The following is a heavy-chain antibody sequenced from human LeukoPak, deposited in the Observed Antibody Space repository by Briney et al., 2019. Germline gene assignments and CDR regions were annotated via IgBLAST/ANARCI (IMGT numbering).Heavy chain of an antibody. CDR2: IFYSGST. D-gene: IGHD2-15*01. CDR1: GGSVSSYY. CDR3: ARRGYCTGASCYSFDY. J-gene: IGHJ4*02. Sequence: SETLSLTCPVSGGSVSSYYWSWIRQPPGEGLGWIGYIFYSGSTNYNPSLKSRVTISVETSKNQFSLKLSSVTVADTAVYYCARRGYCTGASCYSFDYWGQGTLVTVSS. V-gene: IGHV4-59*08.